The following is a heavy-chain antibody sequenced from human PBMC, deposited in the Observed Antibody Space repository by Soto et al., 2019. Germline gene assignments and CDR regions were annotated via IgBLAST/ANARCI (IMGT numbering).Heavy chain of an antibody. D-gene: IGHD6-19*01. CDR3: AKDRGHLAVAAITGGGAFDK. J-gene: IGHJ3*01. CDR2: ISYNGNNK. Sequence: QIQLVESGGGVVQPGTSQKLSCTASGFALSSYGMHWVLQAPGKGLEWVSVISYNGNNKYYADSVRGRFTISRDNSRSTLYLQMDSLRHEDTAVYYCAKDRGHLAVAAITGGGAFDKWGQGTTVTVSS. V-gene: IGHV3-30*18. CDR1: GFALSSYG.